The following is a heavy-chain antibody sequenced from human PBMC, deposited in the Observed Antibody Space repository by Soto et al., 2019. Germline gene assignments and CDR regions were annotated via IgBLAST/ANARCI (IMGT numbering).Heavy chain of an antibody. V-gene: IGHV4-61*01. D-gene: IGHD4-4*01. CDR3: ARVPTNLHDAFDI. J-gene: IGHJ3*02. CDR1: GGSVSSGSYY. Sequence: QVQLQESGPGLVKPSETLSLTCTVSGGSVSSGSYYWSWIRQPPGKGLEWIGYIYYSGSTNYNPSLKSRVTISVDTSKNQFSLKLSSVTAADTAVYYCARVPTNLHDAFDIWGQGTMVTVSS. CDR2: IYYSGST.